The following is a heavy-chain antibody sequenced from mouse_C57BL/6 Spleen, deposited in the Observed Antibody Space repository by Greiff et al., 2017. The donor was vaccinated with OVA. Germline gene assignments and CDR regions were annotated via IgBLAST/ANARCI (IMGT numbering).Heavy chain of an antibody. CDR1: GFTFSDYY. J-gene: IGHJ4*01. V-gene: IGHV5-12*01. CDR2: ISNGGGST. CDR3: ARHGGLPHYYAMDY. D-gene: IGHD2-2*01. Sequence: EVQLMESGGGLVQPGGSLKLSCAASGFTFSDYYMYWVRQTPEKRLEWVAYISNGGGSTYYPDTVKGRFTISRDNAKNTLYLQMSRLTSEDTAMYYCARHGGLPHYYAMDYWGQGTSVTVSS.